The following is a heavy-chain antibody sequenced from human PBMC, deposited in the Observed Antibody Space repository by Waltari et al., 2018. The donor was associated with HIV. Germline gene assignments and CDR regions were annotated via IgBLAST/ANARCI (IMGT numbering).Heavy chain of an antibody. CDR2: IYISGST. D-gene: IGHD3-10*01. CDR1: GGSISGYY. Sequence: QVQLQESGPGLVKPSETLSLTCTVSGGSISGYYWRWIRQPAGKGLEWIGQIYISGSTNYNPSLTRRVTMSLDASKNLFSLKIRSVTAADTAVYYCARENILLLFGESYYNYYGMDVWGQGTTVTVSS. V-gene: IGHV4-4*07. J-gene: IGHJ6*02. CDR3: ARENILLLFGESYYNYYGMDV.